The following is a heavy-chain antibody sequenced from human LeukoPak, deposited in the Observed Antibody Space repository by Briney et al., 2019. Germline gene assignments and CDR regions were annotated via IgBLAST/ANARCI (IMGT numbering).Heavy chain of an antibody. J-gene: IGHJ5*02. Sequence: GGSPRLSCAASGFTFSSYSMNWVRQAPGKGLEWVSSISSSSSYIYYADSVKGRFTISRDNAKNSLYLQMNSRRAEDTAVYYCARDKILHRPMFDPWGKGTLVTVSS. V-gene: IGHV3-21*01. CDR3: ARDKILHRPMFDP. CDR2: ISSSSSYI. CDR1: GFTFSSYS. D-gene: IGHD1-26*01.